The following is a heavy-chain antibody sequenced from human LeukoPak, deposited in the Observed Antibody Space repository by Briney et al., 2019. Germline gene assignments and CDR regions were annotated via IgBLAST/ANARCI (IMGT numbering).Heavy chain of an antibody. CDR3: ARDPGGYCSSTSCPYYYYYMDV. CDR1: GYTFTSYD. D-gene: IGHD2-2*01. Sequence: ASVKVSCKASGYTFTSYDINWVRQAPGQGLEWMGWINPNSGGTNYAQKFQGRVTMTRDTSISTAYMELSRLRSDDTAVYYCARDPGGYCSSTSCPYYYYYMDVWGKGTTVTVSS. J-gene: IGHJ6*03. V-gene: IGHV1-2*02. CDR2: INPNSGGT.